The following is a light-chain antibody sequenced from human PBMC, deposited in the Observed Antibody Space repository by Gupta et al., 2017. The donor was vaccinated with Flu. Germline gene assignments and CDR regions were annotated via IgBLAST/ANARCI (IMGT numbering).Light chain of an antibody. V-gene: IGKV1-39*01. Sequence: DIQMTQSPSSLSASVGDRVTISCRASQSISTFLNWYQQKPGKAPKLLIYAASSLQIGVPSRFSGSGSGTDFTITISSLQPDDFAIYYCQQSDSTPITFGQGTRLEIE. CDR1: QSISTF. CDR3: QQSDSTPIT. CDR2: AAS. J-gene: IGKJ5*01.